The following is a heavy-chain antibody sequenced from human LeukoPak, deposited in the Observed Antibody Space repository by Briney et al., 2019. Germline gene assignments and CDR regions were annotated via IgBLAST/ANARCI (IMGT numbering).Heavy chain of an antibody. D-gene: IGHD3-10*01. V-gene: IGHV4-59*08. Sequence: KPSETLSLTCTVSGGSISGYCWSWVRQPPGKGLEWVGYIYYIGSTSYNPSLKSRVPISVDTSKTQFSPKLSAVTTADTAVYYCARHEFESGSLTYFDYWGQGILVTVSS. CDR2: IYYIGST. CDR3: ARHEFESGSLTYFDY. CDR1: GGSISGYC. J-gene: IGHJ4*02.